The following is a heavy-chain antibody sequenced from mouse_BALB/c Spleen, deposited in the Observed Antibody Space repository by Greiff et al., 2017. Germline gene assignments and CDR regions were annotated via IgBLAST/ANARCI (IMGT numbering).Heavy chain of an antibody. Sequence: EVQLVESGAELVKPGASVKLSCTASGFNIKDTYMHWVKQRPEQGLEWIGRIDPANGNTKYDPKFQGKATITADTSSNTAYLQLSSLTSEDTAVYYCALDGGYGYDAWFAYWGQGTLVTVSA. CDR1: GFNIKDTY. V-gene: IGHV14-3*02. D-gene: IGHD2-2*01. CDR2: IDPANGNT. CDR3: ALDGGYGYDAWFAY. J-gene: IGHJ3*01.